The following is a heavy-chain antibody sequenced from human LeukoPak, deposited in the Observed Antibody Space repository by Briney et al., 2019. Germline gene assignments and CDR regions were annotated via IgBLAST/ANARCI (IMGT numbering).Heavy chain of an antibody. Sequence: KPSETLSLTCTVSGGSISSYYWSWIRQPAGKGLEWIGRIYTSGSTNYNPSLKSRVTISVDTSKNQFSLKLSSVTAADTAVYYCARGTAARPQYYFDYWGQGTLVTVSS. CDR3: ARGTAARPQYYFDY. D-gene: IGHD6-6*01. CDR2: IYTSGST. J-gene: IGHJ4*02. CDR1: GGSISSYY. V-gene: IGHV4-4*07.